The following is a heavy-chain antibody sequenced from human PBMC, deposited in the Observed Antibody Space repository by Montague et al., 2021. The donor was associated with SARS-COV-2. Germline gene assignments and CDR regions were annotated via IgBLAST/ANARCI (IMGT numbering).Heavy chain of an antibody. D-gene: IGHD3-22*01. J-gene: IGHJ4*02. Sequence: SLRLSCAASGFTFSSYAMSWVRQAPGKGLEWVSVIYSGGSSTYYADSVRGRFTISRDNSKNTLYLQMNNLRAEDTAVYYCAKQARITMIVGVYPDGIDYWGQGTLVTVSS. V-gene: IGHV3-23*03. CDR3: AKQARITMIVGVYPDGIDY. CDR1: GFTFSSYA. CDR2: IYSGGSST.